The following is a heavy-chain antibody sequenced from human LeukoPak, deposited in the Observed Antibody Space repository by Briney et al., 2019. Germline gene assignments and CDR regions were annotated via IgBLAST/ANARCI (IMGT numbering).Heavy chain of an antibody. CDR3: AKPLWFGELAVCFDY. D-gene: IGHD3-10*01. J-gene: IGHJ4*02. CDR2: ISGSGGST. CDR1: GFTFSSYA. Sequence: GGSLRLSCAASGFTFSSYAMSWVRQAPGKGLEWVSAISGSGGSTYYADSVKGRFTISRDNTKNTLYLQMNSLRAEDTAVYYCAKPLWFGELAVCFDYWGQGTLVTVSS. V-gene: IGHV3-23*01.